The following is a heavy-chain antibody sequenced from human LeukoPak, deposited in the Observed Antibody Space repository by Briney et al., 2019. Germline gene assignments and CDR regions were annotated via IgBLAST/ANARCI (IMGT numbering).Heavy chain of an antibody. J-gene: IGHJ6*03. CDR3: ARNAVVVVPSYYYYYMDV. D-gene: IGHD2-15*01. Sequence: GASVKVSCKASGYTFTSLYMHWVRQAPGQGLEWMGIINPSGGRASYAQKLQGRVTMTRDTSTSTVYMELSSLRSEDTAVYYCARNAVVVVPSYYYYYMDVWGKGTTVTISS. CDR2: INPSGGRA. CDR1: GYTFTSLY. V-gene: IGHV1-46*01.